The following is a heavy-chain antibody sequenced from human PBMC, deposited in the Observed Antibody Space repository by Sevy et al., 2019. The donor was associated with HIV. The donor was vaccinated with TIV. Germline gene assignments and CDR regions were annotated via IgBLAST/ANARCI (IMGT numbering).Heavy chain of an antibody. Sequence: SETLSLTCTVSGGSISSYYWSWIRQPPGKGLEWIAYIYYSGSTNYNPSLKSRVTISVDTSKNQFSLKLSSVTAADTAVYYCARRGSGWYLGAYYFDYWGQGTLVTVSS. CDR2: IYYSGST. J-gene: IGHJ4*02. V-gene: IGHV4-59*12. CDR3: ARRGSGWYLGAYYFDY. D-gene: IGHD6-19*01. CDR1: GGSISSYY.